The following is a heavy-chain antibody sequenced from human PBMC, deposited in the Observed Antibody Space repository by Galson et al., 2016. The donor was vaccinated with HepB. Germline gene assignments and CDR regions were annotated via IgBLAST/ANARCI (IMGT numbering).Heavy chain of an antibody. CDR1: GFTFSRSC. CDR2: INVDGSRT. J-gene: IGHJ4*02. Sequence: SLRLSCAASGFTFSRSCMHWARQAPGKGLVWVSRINVDGSRTTYADSVRGRFTISRDNAKNTLYLQMNSLRAEDTAVYYCASASGSNVHFDSWGQGTLVTVSS. V-gene: IGHV3-74*01. CDR3: ASASGSNVHFDS. D-gene: IGHD1-26*01.